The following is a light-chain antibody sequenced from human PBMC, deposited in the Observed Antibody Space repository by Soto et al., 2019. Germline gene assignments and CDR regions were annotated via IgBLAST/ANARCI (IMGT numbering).Light chain of an antibody. CDR1: QSICSD. CDR2: GAS. V-gene: IGKV3-15*01. J-gene: IGKJ2*01. CDR3: QQYNNWPRT. Sequence: ETVMTQSPATLSVSPGERATLSCRASQSICSDLAWYQQKPGQAPRLLIYGASTTATGIPGRFSGSGSGREFTLTISSLQSEDFAVYYCQQYNNWPRTFGQGTKLEIK.